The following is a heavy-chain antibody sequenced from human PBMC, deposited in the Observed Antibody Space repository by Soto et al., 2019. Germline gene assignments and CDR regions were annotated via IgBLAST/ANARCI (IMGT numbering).Heavy chain of an antibody. CDR1: GFTFSSYD. CDR3: ARDGGVGANYYGMDV. Sequence: RLSCAASGFTFSSYDMHWVRQATGKGLEWVSAIGTAGDTYYPGSVKGRFTISRENAKNSLYLQMNSLRAGDTAVYYCARDGGVGANYYGMDVWGQGTTVTVSS. V-gene: IGHV3-13*01. D-gene: IGHD1-26*01. CDR2: IGTAGDT. J-gene: IGHJ6*02.